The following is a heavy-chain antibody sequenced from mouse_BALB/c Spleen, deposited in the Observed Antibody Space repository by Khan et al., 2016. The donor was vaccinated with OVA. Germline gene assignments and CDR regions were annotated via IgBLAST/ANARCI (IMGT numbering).Heavy chain of an antibody. J-gene: IGHJ4*01. CDR3: ARHGYGKGDAMDY. D-gene: IGHD2-10*02. CDR1: GFTFSDYY. Sequence: EVELVEPGGGLVQPGGSLKLSCATSGFTFSDYYMYWVRQTPEKRLEWVAYISNGGGRTNYPDTVKGRFTISRDNAKNTLYLQMNRLRSEDPAMYSCARHGYGKGDAMDYWGQGTSVTVSS. CDR2: ISNGGGRT. V-gene: IGHV5-12*02.